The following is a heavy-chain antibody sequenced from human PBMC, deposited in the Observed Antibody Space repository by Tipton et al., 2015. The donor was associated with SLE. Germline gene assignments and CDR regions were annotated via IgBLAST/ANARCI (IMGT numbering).Heavy chain of an antibody. J-gene: IGHJ6*03. V-gene: IGHV4-34*01. Sequence: TLSLTCAVYGGSFSGYYWSWIRQPPGKGLEWIGEINHSGSTNYNPSLKSRVTISVDTSKNQFSLKLSSVTAADTAVYYCARGLGYYYMDVWGKGTTVTVSS. CDR1: GGSFSGYY. CDR2: INHSGST. CDR3: ARGLGYYYMDV. D-gene: IGHD3-16*01.